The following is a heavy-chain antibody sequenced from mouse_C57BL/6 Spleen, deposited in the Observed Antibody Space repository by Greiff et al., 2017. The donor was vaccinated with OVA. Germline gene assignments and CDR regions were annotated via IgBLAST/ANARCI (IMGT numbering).Heavy chain of an antibody. D-gene: IGHD2-12*01. J-gene: IGHJ2*01. Sequence: QVQLQQSGAELVRPGASVTLSCKASGYTFPDYEMHWVKQTPVHGLEWIGAIDPETGGTAYNQKFKGKAILTADKSSSTAYMELRSLTSEDSAVYYCTRSGTTEYYFDYWGQGTTLTVSS. V-gene: IGHV1-15*01. CDR1: GYTFPDYE. CDR2: IDPETGGT. CDR3: TRSGTTEYYFDY.